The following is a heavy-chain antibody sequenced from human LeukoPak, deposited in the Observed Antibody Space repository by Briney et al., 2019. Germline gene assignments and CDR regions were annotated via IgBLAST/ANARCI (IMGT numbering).Heavy chain of an antibody. D-gene: IGHD3-10*01. CDR1: GGSISSSSYY. CDR2: IYYSGST. CDR3: ARQSSAFYGFYFGYFDY. V-gene: IGHV4-39*01. J-gene: IGHJ4*02. Sequence: SETLSLTCTVSGGSISSSSYYWGWIRQPPGKGLEWIGSIYYSGSTYYNPSLKSRVTISVDTSKNQFSLKLSSVTAADTAVYYCARQSSAFYGFYFGYFDYWGQGTLVTVSS.